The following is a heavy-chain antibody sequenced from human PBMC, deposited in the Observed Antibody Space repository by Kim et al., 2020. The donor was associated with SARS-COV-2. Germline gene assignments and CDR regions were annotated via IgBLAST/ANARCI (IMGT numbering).Heavy chain of an antibody. CDR2: IYYSGST. Sequence: SETLSLTCTVSGGSISSSSYYWGWIRQPPGKGLEWIGSIYYSGSTYYNPSLKSRVTISVDTSKNQFSLKLSSVTAADTAVYYWARQDWGYCTNGVCYTATLVDYWGQGTLVTVSS. V-gene: IGHV4-39*01. CDR1: GGSISSSSYY. D-gene: IGHD2-8*01. CDR3: ARQDWGYCTNGVCYTATLVDY. J-gene: IGHJ4*02.